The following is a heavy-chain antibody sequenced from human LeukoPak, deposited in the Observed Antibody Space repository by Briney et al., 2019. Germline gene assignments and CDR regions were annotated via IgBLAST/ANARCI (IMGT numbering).Heavy chain of an antibody. V-gene: IGHV3-23*01. J-gene: IGHJ4*02. CDR2: ISASGDSP. CDR3: AKVYNWNYQLSDY. CDR1: GFIFSISD. D-gene: IGHD1-1*01. Sequence: GGSLRLSCAASGFIFSISDMNWVRQAPGKGLEWVSGISASGDSPYYADSVKGRFTISRDNSKNTLYLQMNSLRAEDTAVYYCAKVYNWNYQLSDYWGQGTLVTVSS.